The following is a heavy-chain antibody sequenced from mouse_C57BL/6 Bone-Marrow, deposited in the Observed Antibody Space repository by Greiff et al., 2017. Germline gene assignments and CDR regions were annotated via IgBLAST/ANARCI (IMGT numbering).Heavy chain of an antibody. D-gene: IGHD2-5*01. V-gene: IGHV14-4*01. J-gene: IGHJ3*01. Sequence: EVKLVESGAELVRPGASVKLSCTASGFNITDDYMHWVKQRPEQGLEWIGWIDPENGDPDYASKFQGKATLTADTSSNTAYLQLSSLTSEDTAVYDCTPSLIYYSNDVDAYWGQGTLVTVSA. CDR2: IDPENGDP. CDR3: TPSLIYYSNDVDAY. CDR1: GFNITDDY.